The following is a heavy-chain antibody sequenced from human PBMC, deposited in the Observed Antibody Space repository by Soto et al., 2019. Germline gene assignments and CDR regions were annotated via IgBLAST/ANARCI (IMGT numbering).Heavy chain of an antibody. CDR3: ARDLIRVVVPGLPYYYYGMDV. CDR1: GYIFTSYD. CDR2: INPSGGST. Sequence: GASVKVSCKASGYIFTSYDINWVRQATGQGLEWMGIINPSGGSTSYAQKFQGRVTMTRDTSTSTVYMELSSLRSEDTAVYYCARDLIRVVVPGLPYYYYGMDVWGQGTTVTVSS. J-gene: IGHJ6*02. V-gene: IGHV1-46*01. D-gene: IGHD3-22*01.